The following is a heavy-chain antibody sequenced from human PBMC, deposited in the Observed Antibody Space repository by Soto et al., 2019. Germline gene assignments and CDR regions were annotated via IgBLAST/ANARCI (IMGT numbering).Heavy chain of an antibody. CDR1: GYSFSNYS. Sequence: VQLVQSGAEVKKPGASVQVSCKTSGYSFSNYSMHWVRQVPGQGLEWMGKINPNGGSTSLAQKFKDAVTLTRDTSTNTVYMELSSLPSEDTAVYYCARDGVQLWPRYYVDYWGQGTLVTVSS. CDR3: ARDGVQLWPRYYVDY. V-gene: IGHV1-46*01. D-gene: IGHD1-1*01. J-gene: IGHJ4*02. CDR2: INPNGGST.